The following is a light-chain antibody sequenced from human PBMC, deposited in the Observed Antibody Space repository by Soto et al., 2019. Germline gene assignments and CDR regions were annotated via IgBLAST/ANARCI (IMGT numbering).Light chain of an antibody. J-gene: IGKJ1*01. CDR2: GAS. Sequence: EIVLTQSPGTLSLSPGERATLSCRASQSVSSNYLAWYQQKPGQPPRLLIYGASSRATGIPDRFSGSGSGTDFTLTISRLESEDFAVYFCQQYGSSRTFGQGTKVDIK. CDR3: QQYGSSRT. V-gene: IGKV3-20*01. CDR1: QSVSSNY.